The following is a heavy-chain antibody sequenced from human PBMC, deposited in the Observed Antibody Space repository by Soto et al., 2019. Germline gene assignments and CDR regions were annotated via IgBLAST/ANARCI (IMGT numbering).Heavy chain of an antibody. CDR1: GFTFSSYA. CDR2: ISGSGGST. V-gene: IGHV3-23*01. J-gene: IGHJ6*03. Sequence: GESLKISCAASGFTFSSYAMSWVRQAPGKGLEWVSAISGSGGSTYYADSVKGRFTISRDNSKNTLYLQMNSLRAEDTAVYYCAKHLYYYYYMDVWGKGTTVTVSS. CDR3: AKHLYYYYYMDV.